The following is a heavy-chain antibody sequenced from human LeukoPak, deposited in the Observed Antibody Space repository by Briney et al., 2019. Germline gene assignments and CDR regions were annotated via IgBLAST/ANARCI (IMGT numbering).Heavy chain of an antibody. J-gene: IGHJ4*02. CDR2: ISDSSSYI. V-gene: IGHV3-21*04. CDR1: GFTFSSYN. CDR3: AKNSGSGFYYSYFDY. D-gene: IGHD3-22*01. Sequence: PGGSLRLSCAVSGFTFSSYNMNWVRRAPGKGLEWVSSISDSSSYIYYADSVKGRFTISRDISENTLYLQMNSLRAEDTAVYYCAKNSGSGFYYSYFDYWGQGTLVTVAS.